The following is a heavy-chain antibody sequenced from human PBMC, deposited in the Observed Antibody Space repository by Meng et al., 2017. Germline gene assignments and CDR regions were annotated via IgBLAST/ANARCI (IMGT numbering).Heavy chain of an antibody. CDR2: IIPIFGTA. D-gene: IGHD2-2*01. Sequence: SVKVSCKASGGTFSSYAISWVRQAPGQGLEWMGGIIPIFGTANYAQKFQGRVTITTDESTSTANMKLNSLRSEDTAVYYCARRGIGDCSSTSCYGDFDYWGQGTLVTVSS. V-gene: IGHV1-69*05. CDR3: ARRGIGDCSSTSCYGDFDY. CDR1: GGTFSSYA. J-gene: IGHJ4*02.